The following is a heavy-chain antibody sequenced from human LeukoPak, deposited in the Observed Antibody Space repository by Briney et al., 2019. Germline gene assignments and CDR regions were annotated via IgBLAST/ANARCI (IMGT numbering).Heavy chain of an antibody. CDR3: ARVVVGSSGWYGGGGNWFDP. CDR2: IYYSGST. CDR1: GGSISSYY. D-gene: IGHD6-19*01. V-gene: IGHV4-59*01. Sequence: SETLSLTCTVSGGSISSYYWSWIRQPPGKGLEWIGYIYYSGSTNYNPSPKSRVTISVDTSKNQFSLKLSSVTAADTAVYYCARVVVGSSGWYGGGGNWFDPWGQGTLVTVSS. J-gene: IGHJ5*02.